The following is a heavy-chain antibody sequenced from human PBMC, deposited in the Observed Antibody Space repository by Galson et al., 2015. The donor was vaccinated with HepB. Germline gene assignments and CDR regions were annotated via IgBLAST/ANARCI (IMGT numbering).Heavy chain of an antibody. CDR1: GFSLTTSGVG. Sequence: PALVKPTQTLTLACTFSGFSLTTSGVGVGWIRQPPGKALEWLALIYWDDDKRYNPSLRTRLTIAKDTSENQVVLTVTNMDPVDTATYYCAHSTWVGGMGYLAYWGQGTPITVSS. CDR2: IYWDDDK. D-gene: IGHD3-10*01. V-gene: IGHV2-5*02. J-gene: IGHJ4*02. CDR3: AHSTWVGGMGYLAY.